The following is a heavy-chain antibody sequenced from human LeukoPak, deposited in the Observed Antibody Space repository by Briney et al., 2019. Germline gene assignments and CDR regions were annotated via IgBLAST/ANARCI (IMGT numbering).Heavy chain of an antibody. D-gene: IGHD5-18*01. CDR1: GGSFSGYY. V-gene: IGHV4-34*01. Sequence: SETLSLTCAVYGGSFSGYYWSWIRQPPGKGLEWIGEINHSGSTNYNPSLKSRVTISVDTSKNQFSLKLSSVTAADTAVYYCAIHIQTCFDYWGQGTLVIVSS. CDR3: AIHIQTCFDY. CDR2: INHSGST. J-gene: IGHJ4*02.